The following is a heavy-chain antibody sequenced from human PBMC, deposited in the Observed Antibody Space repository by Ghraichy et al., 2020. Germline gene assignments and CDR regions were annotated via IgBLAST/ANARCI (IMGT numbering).Heavy chain of an antibody. CDR2: ISGSDGRT. J-gene: IGHJ4*02. CDR1: GFPFRTYA. Sequence: GESLNISCAASGFPFRTYAMNWVHQAPGKGLDWVSGISGSDGRTYYTDAVKGRFTISRDNSKNTVHLHMNIVRVEDTATYYCAKGRLSGGVDWTLDYWGQGALVFVSS. V-gene: IGHV3-23*01. D-gene: IGHD1-1*01. CDR3: AKGRLSGGVDWTLDY.